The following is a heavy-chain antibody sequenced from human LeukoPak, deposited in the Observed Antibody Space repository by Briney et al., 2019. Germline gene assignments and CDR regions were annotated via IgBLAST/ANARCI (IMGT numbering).Heavy chain of an antibody. V-gene: IGHV3-15*01. D-gene: IGHD3-10*01. Sequence: GGSLRLSCAASGFTFSNAWMSWVRQAPGKGLEWVGRIKSKTDGGTTDYAAPVKGRFTISRDDSKNTLYLQMNSLKTEDTAVYYCTTGLGSVLLWFGELHYGMDVWGKGTTVTVSS. CDR2: IKSKTDGGTT. CDR3: TTGLGSVLLWFGELHYGMDV. J-gene: IGHJ6*04. CDR1: GFTFSNAW.